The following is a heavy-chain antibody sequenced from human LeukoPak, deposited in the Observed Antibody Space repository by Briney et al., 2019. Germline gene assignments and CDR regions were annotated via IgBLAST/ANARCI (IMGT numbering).Heavy chain of an antibody. V-gene: IGHV6-1*01. D-gene: IGHD3-10*01. J-gene: IGHJ4*02. CDR3: ARGGRGSGSFDY. Sequence: SQTFSLTCAISGDSVSSNSATWNWIRQSPSRGLEWLGRTYYRSKWYNEDAVSVKSRLTINPDTSKNQFSLQLNSVTPEDTAVYYCARGGRGSGSFDYWGQGTLVTVSS. CDR2: TYYRSKWYN. CDR1: GDSVSSNSAT.